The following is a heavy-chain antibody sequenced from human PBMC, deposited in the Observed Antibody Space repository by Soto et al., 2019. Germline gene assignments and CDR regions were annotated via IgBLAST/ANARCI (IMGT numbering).Heavy chain of an antibody. CDR1: GGSISSGGYS. V-gene: IGHV4-30-2*01. Sequence: QLQLQESGSGLVKPSQTLSLTCAVSGGSISSGGYSWSWIRQPPGKGLEWIGYIYHSGSTYYNPSLSSRVLISVDRSKNQFYLMLSSVTAADTAVYYCASAGGLGAVAADYWGQGTLVTVSS. CDR2: IYHSGST. J-gene: IGHJ4*02. CDR3: ASAGGLGAVAADY. D-gene: IGHD6-19*01.